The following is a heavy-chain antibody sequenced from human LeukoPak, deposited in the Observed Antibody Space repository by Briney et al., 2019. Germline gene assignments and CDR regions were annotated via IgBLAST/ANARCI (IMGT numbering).Heavy chain of an antibody. J-gene: IGHJ5*02. V-gene: IGHV4-38-2*02. Sequence: SETLSLTCTVSGYSISSGYYWGWIRQPPGKGLEWIGSIYYSGSTYYNPSLKSRVTISVDTSKNQFSLKLSSVTAADTAVYYCARGVATIYNWFDPWGQGTLVTVSS. CDR2: IYYSGST. D-gene: IGHD5-12*01. CDR3: ARGVATIYNWFDP. CDR1: GYSISSGYY.